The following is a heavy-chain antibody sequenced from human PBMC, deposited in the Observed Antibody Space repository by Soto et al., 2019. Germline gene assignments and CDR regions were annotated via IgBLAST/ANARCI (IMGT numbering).Heavy chain of an antibody. V-gene: IGHV3-30*19. CDR3: ARWGTTGGLDV. CDR2: TSYDGRDK. Sequence: QVQLVESGGGVVQPGTSLRVSCVGSGFTFRSYVIHWVRQAPGKGLEWVALTSYDGRDKYYGDSVRGRFTISRANSRNTEDMQMDSLRLEDTALYYCARWGTTGGLDVWGQGTLVSVSS. D-gene: IGHD3-16*01. J-gene: IGHJ1*01. CDR1: GFTFRSYV.